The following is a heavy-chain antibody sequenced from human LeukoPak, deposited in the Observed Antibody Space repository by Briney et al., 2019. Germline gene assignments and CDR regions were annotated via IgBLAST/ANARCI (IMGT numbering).Heavy chain of an antibody. D-gene: IGHD2-2*01. J-gene: IGHJ4*02. CDR2: ISSSGGST. Sequence: GGSLRLSCAASGFTFSSYGMSWVRQAPGKGLECVSAISSSGGSTYYADSVKGRFTISRDNSKNTLYLQMNSLRAEDTAVYYCAKGFYCSSSPCLDYWGQGTLVTVSS. CDR1: GFTFSSYG. CDR3: AKGFYCSSSPCLDY. V-gene: IGHV3-23*01.